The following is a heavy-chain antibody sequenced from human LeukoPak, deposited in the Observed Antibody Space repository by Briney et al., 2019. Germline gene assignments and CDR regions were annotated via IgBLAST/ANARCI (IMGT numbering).Heavy chain of an antibody. J-gene: IGHJ4*02. V-gene: IGHV3-48*01. D-gene: IGHD1-26*01. Sequence: GGSLRLSCAASGFTFKTYSMSWVRQAPGKGLEWVSYISSSSSTIYYADSVKGRFTISRDNAKNSLCLQMNSLRAEDTAVYYCARAGALDYWGQGTLVTVSS. CDR2: ISSSSSTI. CDR3: ARAGALDY. CDR1: GFTFKTYS.